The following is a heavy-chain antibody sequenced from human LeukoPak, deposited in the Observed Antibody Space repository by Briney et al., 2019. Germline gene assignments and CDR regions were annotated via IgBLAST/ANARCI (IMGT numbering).Heavy chain of an antibody. CDR1: GFTFSDYN. Sequence: GGSLRLSCAASGFTFSDYNMNWVRQAPGKGLEWVSYITDSGNTIHYADSVKGRFTISRDNAKNSLYLQMNSLRAEDTAVYYCARSIGSTGGGVDVWGKGSTVTVSS. CDR3: ARSIGSTGGGVDV. J-gene: IGHJ6*04. CDR2: ITDSGNTI. V-gene: IGHV3-11*01. D-gene: IGHD4-23*01.